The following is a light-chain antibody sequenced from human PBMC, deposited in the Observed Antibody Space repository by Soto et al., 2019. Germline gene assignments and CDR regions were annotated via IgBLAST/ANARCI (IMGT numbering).Light chain of an antibody. CDR2: EVT. CDR1: SNDVGGYNY. V-gene: IGLV2-14*01. CDR3: ISYTSSNTHYVI. Sequence: QSALTQPASVSGSPGQSITISCTGTSNDVGGYNYVSWYQQHPGKAPKLIIYEVTDRPSGVSNRFSGSKSGNTASLTISGLQAEDEADYYCISYTSSNTHYVIIGGGTKVTV. J-gene: IGLJ2*01.